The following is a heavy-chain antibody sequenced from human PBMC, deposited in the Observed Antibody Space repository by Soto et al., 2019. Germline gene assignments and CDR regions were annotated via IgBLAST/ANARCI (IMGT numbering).Heavy chain of an antibody. CDR2: IYWDDDK. V-gene: IGHV2-5*02. Sequence: SGPTLVKPTQTLTLTCTFSGFSLSTSGVGVGWIRQPPGKALEWLSLIYWDDDKRYSSSLKSRLTITKDTSKNQVVLTMTNMDPVDTATYYCAHRPGDSSSWYYFDYWGQGTLVTVSS. CDR3: AHRPGDSSSWYYFDY. CDR1: GFSLSTSGVG. D-gene: IGHD6-13*01. J-gene: IGHJ4*02.